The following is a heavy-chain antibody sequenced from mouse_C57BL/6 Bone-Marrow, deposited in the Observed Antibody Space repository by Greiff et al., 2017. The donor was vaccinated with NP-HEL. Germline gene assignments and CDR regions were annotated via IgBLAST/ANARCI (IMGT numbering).Heavy chain of an antibody. J-gene: IGHJ2*01. V-gene: IGHV1-82*01. CDR2: IYPGDGDT. CDR1: GYAFSSSW. Sequence: QVQLQQSGPELVKPGASVKISCKASGYAFSSSWMNWVKQRPGKGLEWIGRIYPGDGDTNYNGKFKGKATLTAYKSSSTAYMQLSSLTSEDSAVYFCAREIYYGSSYDYWGQGTTLTVSS. CDR3: AREIYYGSSYDY. D-gene: IGHD1-1*01.